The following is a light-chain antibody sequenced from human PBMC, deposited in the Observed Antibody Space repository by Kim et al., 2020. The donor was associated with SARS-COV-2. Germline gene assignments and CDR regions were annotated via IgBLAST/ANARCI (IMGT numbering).Light chain of an antibody. Sequence: QSALTQPRSVSGSPGQSVTISCTGTSSDVGGYNYVSWYQQHPGKAPKLMIYDVSKRPSGVPDRFSGSKSGNTASLTISGLQAEDVADYYCCSYAGSYTYNYVFGTGTKVTVL. CDR1: SSDVGGYNY. J-gene: IGLJ1*01. CDR3: CSYAGSYTYNYV. CDR2: DVS. V-gene: IGLV2-11*01.